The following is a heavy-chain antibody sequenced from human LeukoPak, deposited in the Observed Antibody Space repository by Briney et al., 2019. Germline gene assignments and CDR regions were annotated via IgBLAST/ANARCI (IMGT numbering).Heavy chain of an antibody. J-gene: IGHJ3*02. Sequence: SETLSLTCTVSGGSISSSSYYWGWIRQPPGKGLEWIGSIYYSGSTYYNPSLKSRVTISVDTSKNQFSLKLSSVTAADTAVYYCARDYSYGYGGGAFDIWGQGTMVTVSS. V-gene: IGHV4-39*07. D-gene: IGHD5-18*01. CDR1: GGSISSSSYY. CDR3: ARDYSYGYGGGAFDI. CDR2: IYYSGST.